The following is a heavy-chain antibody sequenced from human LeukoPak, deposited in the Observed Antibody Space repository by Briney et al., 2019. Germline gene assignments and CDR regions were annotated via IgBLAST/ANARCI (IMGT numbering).Heavy chain of an antibody. CDR3: ARLQSPGDFDY. V-gene: IGHV4-34*01. CDR2: INHSGST. CDR1: GGSFSGYY. Sequence: SETLSLTCAVYGGSFSGYYWSWIRQPPEKGLEWIGEINHSGSTYYNPSLKSRVTISVDTSKNQFSLRLNSVTAADTAMYYCARLQSPGDFDYWGQGTLVTVSS. J-gene: IGHJ4*02.